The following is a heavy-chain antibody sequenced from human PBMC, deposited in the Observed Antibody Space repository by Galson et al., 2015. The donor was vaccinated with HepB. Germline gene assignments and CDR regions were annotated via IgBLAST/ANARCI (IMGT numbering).Heavy chain of an antibody. CDR2: ISVSGGGT. CDR1: GFTFSSYA. Sequence: SLRLSCAASGFTFSSYAMTWVRQAPGKGLEWVSSISVSGGGTYYADSVKGRLTISRDNSKNTLYLQMSSLRAEDTAVYYCAKDLGGAAAGTSGYFDYWGQGTLVTVSS. V-gene: IGHV3-23*01. D-gene: IGHD6-13*01. J-gene: IGHJ4*02. CDR3: AKDLGGAAAGTSGYFDY.